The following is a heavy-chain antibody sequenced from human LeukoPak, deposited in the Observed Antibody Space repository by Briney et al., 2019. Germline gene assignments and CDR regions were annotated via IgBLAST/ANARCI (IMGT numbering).Heavy chain of an antibody. D-gene: IGHD6-19*01. V-gene: IGHV3-48*01. J-gene: IGHJ5*02. CDR2: ISSSSSTI. Sequence: SGGFLRLSCAASGFTFSSYSMNWVRQAPGKGLEWVSYISSSSSTIYYADSVKGRFTISRDNAKNSLYPQMNSLRAEDTAVYYCARDPSSGWDLKGWFDPWGQGTLVTVSS. CDR1: GFTFSSYS. CDR3: ARDPSSGWDLKGWFDP.